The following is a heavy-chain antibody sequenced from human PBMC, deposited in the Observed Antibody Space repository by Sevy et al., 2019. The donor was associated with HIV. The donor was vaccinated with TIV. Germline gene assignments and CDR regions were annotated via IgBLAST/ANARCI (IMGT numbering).Heavy chain of an antibody. CDR3: AGPSLTYNNGWSYYDH. Sequence: SETLSLTCTVSGASISSSGYYWGWIRQPPGKGLEWIASINYSGITFYNPSLKSRITISADTSKNQFSLDLTSVTAADTAIYYCAGPSLTYNNGWSYYDHWGQGTVVTVSS. J-gene: IGHJ4*02. CDR2: INYSGIT. D-gene: IGHD6-19*01. V-gene: IGHV4-39*01. CDR1: GASISSSGYY.